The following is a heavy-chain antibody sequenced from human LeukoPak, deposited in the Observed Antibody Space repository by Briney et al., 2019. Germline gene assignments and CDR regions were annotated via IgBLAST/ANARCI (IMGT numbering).Heavy chain of an antibody. Sequence: PGGSLRLSCAASGFTFSSYSMNWVRQAPGKGLEWVSSTSSSSSYIYYADSVKGRFTISRDNAKNSLYLQTNSLRAEDTAVYYCAGGRWLHSSDYWGQGTLVTVSS. J-gene: IGHJ4*02. D-gene: IGHD5-24*01. CDR1: GFTFSSYS. CDR2: TSSSSSYI. V-gene: IGHV3-21*01. CDR3: AGGRWLHSSDY.